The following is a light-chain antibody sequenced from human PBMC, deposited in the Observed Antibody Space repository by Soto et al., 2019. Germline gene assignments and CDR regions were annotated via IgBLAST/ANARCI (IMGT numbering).Light chain of an antibody. J-gene: IGKJ5*01. CDR2: AAS. V-gene: IGKV1-12*01. CDR1: QGISSW. Sequence: DIQMTQSPSSVSASVGDRVTITCRASQGISSWLAWYQKKPGKAPNXXIYAASSLQSGVPSRFSGSESGTDFTLTISSRQPEDCAIYFCQQANSFPITFGQGTRLEIK. CDR3: QQANSFPIT.